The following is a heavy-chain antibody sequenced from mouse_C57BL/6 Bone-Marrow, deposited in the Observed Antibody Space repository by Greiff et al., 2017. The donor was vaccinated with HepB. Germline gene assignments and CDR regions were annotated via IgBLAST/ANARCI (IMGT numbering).Heavy chain of an antibody. Sequence: EVQLQVSGGGLVQPGGSLKLSCAASGFTFSDYGMAWVRQAPRKGPEWVAFISNLAYSIYYADTVTGRFTISREDAKNTLYLEMSSLRSEDTAMYYCARQCGSSPLDAMDYWGQGTSVTVSS. CDR2: ISNLAYSI. D-gene: IGHD1-1*01. J-gene: IGHJ4*01. CDR1: GFTFSDYG. CDR3: ARQCGSSPLDAMDY. V-gene: IGHV5-15*01.